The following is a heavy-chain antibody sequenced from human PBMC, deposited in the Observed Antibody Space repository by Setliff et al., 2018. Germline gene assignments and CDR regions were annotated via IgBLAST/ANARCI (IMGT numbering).Heavy chain of an antibody. CDR1: GYTFTSYY. J-gene: IGHJ4*02. V-gene: IGHV1-46*01. CDR2: INPSGGST. CDR3: ARDLRYYYDSSGYGKVFGY. D-gene: IGHD3-22*01. Sequence: ASVKVSCKASGYTFTSYYMHWVRQAPGQGLEWMGIINPSGGSTSYAQKPQGRVTMTTDTSTSTAYMELRSLRSDDTAVYYCARDLRYYYDSSGYGKVFGYWGQGTLVTVSS.